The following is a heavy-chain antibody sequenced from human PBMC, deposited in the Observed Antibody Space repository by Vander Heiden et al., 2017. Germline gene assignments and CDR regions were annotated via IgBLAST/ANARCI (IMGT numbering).Heavy chain of an antibody. V-gene: IGHV1-2*06. Sequence: QVQLVQSGAEVTKPGASVKVSCKASGYTFTGYYMHWVRQAPGQGLEWMGRINPNSGGTNYAQKFQGRVTMTRDTSISTAYMELSRLRSDDTAVYYCARGYYYGSGSQKLDLWGRGTLVTVSS. CDR3: ARGYYYGSGSQKLDL. CDR2: INPNSGGT. J-gene: IGHJ2*01. D-gene: IGHD3-10*01. CDR1: GYTFTGYY.